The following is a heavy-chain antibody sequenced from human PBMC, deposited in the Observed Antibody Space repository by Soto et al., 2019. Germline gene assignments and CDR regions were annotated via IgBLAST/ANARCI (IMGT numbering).Heavy chain of an antibody. V-gene: IGHV4-4*07. CDR1: GGTISGYY. J-gene: IGHJ4*02. D-gene: IGHD6-19*01. Sequence: KASETLSLTCTVTGGTISGYYWTWIRQSAGGGLEWIGRIYSSGSTNYNPSLKSRVTISVDTSKNQFSLKLSSVTAADTAVYYCAREAVAGAYFDYWGQGTLVTVSS. CDR3: AREAVAGAYFDY. CDR2: IYSSGST.